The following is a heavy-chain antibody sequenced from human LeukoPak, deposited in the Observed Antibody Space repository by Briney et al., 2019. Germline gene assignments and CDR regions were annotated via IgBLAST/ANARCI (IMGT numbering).Heavy chain of an antibody. V-gene: IGHV4-39*07. CDR1: GGSISSSSYY. CDR3: ARVYYSNSYDYWYFDL. Sequence: PSETLSLTCTVSGGSISSSSYYWGWIRQPPGTGLEWIGSIYYSGSTYYNPSLKSRVTISVDTSENQFSLKLSSVTAADTAVYYCARVYYSNSYDYWYFDLWGRGTLVTVSS. D-gene: IGHD6-13*01. CDR2: IYYSGST. J-gene: IGHJ2*01.